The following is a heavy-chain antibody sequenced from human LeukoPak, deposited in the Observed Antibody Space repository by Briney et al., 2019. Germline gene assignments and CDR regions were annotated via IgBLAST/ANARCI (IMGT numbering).Heavy chain of an antibody. D-gene: IGHD3-22*01. CDR2: IYTSGST. Sequence: PSETLSLTCTVSGGSISSYYWSWIRQPAGKGLEWIGRIYTSGSTYYNPSLKSRVTISVDRSKNQFSLKLSSVTAADTAVYYCASQAGKNYYDSSGYFDYWGQGTLVTVSS. J-gene: IGHJ4*02. CDR3: ASQAGKNYYDSSGYFDY. V-gene: IGHV4-4*07. CDR1: GGSISSYY.